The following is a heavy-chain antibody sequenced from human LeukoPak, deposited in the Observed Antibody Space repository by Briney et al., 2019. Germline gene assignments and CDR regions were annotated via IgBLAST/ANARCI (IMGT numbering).Heavy chain of an antibody. CDR2: ISAYNGNT. CDR1: GYTFTSYG. V-gene: IGHV1-18*01. J-gene: IGHJ6*03. Sequence: GASVKVSCKASGYTFTSYGISWVRQAPGQGLEWMGWISAYNGNTNYAQKLQGRVTMTTDTSTSTAHMELSSLRSEDTAVYYYARIVGEYCSSTSCPPGDYYYYYMDVWGKGTTVTVSS. D-gene: IGHD2-2*01. CDR3: ARIVGEYCSSTSCPPGDYYYYYMDV.